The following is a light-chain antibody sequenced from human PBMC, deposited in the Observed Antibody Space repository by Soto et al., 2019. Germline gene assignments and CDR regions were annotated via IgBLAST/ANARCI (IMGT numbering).Light chain of an antibody. Sequence: DIQMTQSPSSLSASIGDGVTITCRASQSINSYLNWYQQKPGKAPKLLISAASNLQSRVPSRFSGSGSGTDFTLTISSLQPEDFATYYCQQSFSTLLITFGQGTRLEIK. CDR1: QSINSY. CDR2: AAS. CDR3: QQSFSTLLIT. J-gene: IGKJ5*01. V-gene: IGKV1-39*01.